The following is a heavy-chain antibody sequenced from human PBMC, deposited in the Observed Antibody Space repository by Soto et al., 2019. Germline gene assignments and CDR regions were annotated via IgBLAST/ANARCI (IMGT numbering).Heavy chain of an antibody. Sequence: PSDTLSLTCTVSCGSISSYYWIWILRPPGKGLECIGYIYYTGSTNYSPSLKSRVTISVDTSKNQFSLKLSSVTAADTAVYYCATGGYDRYDAFDIWGQGTMVTVSS. D-gene: IGHD5-12*01. CDR2: IYYTGST. CDR1: CGSISSYY. V-gene: IGHV4-59*08. J-gene: IGHJ3*02. CDR3: ATGGYDRYDAFDI.